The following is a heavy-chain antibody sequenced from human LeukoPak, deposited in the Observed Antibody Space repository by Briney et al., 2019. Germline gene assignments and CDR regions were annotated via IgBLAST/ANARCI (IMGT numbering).Heavy chain of an antibody. CDR1: GFTFSSYG. J-gene: IGHJ3*01. V-gene: IGHV3-21*01. D-gene: IGHD3-10*01. CDR2: ISSSSRFS. Sequence: EGSLRLSCAASGFTFSSYGMNWVRQAPGKGLEWVSFISSSSRFSYSSDSLKGRFTISRDNAKNSLFLQMDSLRVEDTAVYYCAREDGSGLRAFDVWGQGTMVTVSS. CDR3: AREDGSGLRAFDV.